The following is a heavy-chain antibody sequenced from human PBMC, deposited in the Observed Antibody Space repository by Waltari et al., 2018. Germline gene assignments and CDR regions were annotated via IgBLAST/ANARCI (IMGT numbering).Heavy chain of an antibody. V-gene: IGHV4-39*01. CDR2: MSYSGAT. D-gene: IGHD5-12*01. CDR3: ATYIGASVGTAAYDV. Sequence: QLQLQESGPGLVKPSETLSLTCSVSGVSITTTRHYWGWIRQPPGQGLEWIGTMSYSGATYSSPSLKNRVTISRDTSKNQLSLRLGSVTAADTAVYYCATYIGASVGTAAYDVWGQGTMVTVSA. J-gene: IGHJ3*01. CDR1: GVSITTTRHY.